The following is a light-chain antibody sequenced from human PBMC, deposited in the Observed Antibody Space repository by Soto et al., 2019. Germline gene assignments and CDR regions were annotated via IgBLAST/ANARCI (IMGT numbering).Light chain of an antibody. CDR1: QSVLYSSNNKNY. CDR3: QQHYINPIT. CDR2: WAS. J-gene: IGKJ5*01. V-gene: IGKV4-1*01. Sequence: DIVMTQSPDSLAVSLGERATINCKSSQSVLYSSNNKNYLAWYQQKPGQPPKLLIYWASTRESGVPDRFTGSGSGIDFTLTINSLQAEDVAVYYCQQHYINPITFGQGTRLEIK.